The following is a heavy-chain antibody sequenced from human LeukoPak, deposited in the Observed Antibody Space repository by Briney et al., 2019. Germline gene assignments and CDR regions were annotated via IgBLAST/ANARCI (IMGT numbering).Heavy chain of an antibody. Sequence: GGSLRLSCAASGFTFSTSWMSWVRQAPGKGLEWLANIKQDGSEKYYVDSLKGRFTISRDNAKNSLYLQMSSLRAEDTALYYCATFGVIVRNNYLDYWGQGALVAVSS. D-gene: IGHD3-3*01. CDR3: ATFGVIVRNNYLDY. V-gene: IGHV3-7*03. CDR2: IKQDGSEK. J-gene: IGHJ4*02. CDR1: GFTFSTSW.